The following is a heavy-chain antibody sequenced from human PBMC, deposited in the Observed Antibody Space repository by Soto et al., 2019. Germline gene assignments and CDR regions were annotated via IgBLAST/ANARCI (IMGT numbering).Heavy chain of an antibody. CDR2: ISSNSAYI. Sequence: PGGSLRLSCAASGFTFRSFTMNWVRQAPGKGLEWVSTISSNSAYIYYTDALRGRFTISRDNAKNSLHLQMNSLRAEDTAVYYCTRDASRDSSARGWYGVWSFDYWGQGTLVTVSS. J-gene: IGHJ4*02. V-gene: IGHV3-21*01. D-gene: IGHD6-19*01. CDR3: TRDASRDSSARGWYGVWSFDY. CDR1: GFTFRSFT.